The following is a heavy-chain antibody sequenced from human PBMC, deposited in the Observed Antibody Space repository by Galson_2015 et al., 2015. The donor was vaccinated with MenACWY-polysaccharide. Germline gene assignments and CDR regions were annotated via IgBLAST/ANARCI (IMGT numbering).Heavy chain of an antibody. CDR3: GIAAAGTSPTAWIDY. V-gene: IGHV3-30*03. CDR2: ISYDGSNK. D-gene: IGHD6-13*01. Sequence: SLRLSCAASGFTFSSYGVHWVRQAPGKGLEWVAVISYDGSNKYYADSVKGRFTISRDNSKNTLYLQMNSLRAEDTAVYYSGIAAAGTSPTAWIDYWGQGTLVTVSS. CDR1: GFTFSSYG. J-gene: IGHJ4*02.